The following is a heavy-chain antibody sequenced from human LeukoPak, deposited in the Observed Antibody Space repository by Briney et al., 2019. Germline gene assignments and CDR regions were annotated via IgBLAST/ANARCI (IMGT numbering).Heavy chain of an antibody. J-gene: IGHJ4*02. CDR1: GFTFDDYA. CDR2: ISWNSGSI. Sequence: PGGSLRLSCAASGFTFDDYAMYWVRQAPGKGLEWVSGISWNSGSIGYADSVKGRFTISRDNAKNSLYLQMNGLRAEDTALYYCAKDISCGGNSGRLDYWGQGTLVTVSS. D-gene: IGHD4-23*01. V-gene: IGHV3-9*01. CDR3: AKDISCGGNSGRLDY.